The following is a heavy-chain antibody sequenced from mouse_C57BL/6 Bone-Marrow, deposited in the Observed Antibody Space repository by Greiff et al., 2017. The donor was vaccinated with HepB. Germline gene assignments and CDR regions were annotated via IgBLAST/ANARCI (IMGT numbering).Heavy chain of an antibody. CDR2: IDPSDSYT. CDR3: AREGAYGNYVEYFDV. Sequence: QVQPQQPGAELVKPGASVKLSCKASGYTFTSYWMQWVKQRPGQGLEWIGEIDPSDSYTNYNQKFKGKATLTVDTSSSTAYMQLSSLTSEDSAVYYCAREGAYGNYVEYFDVWGTGTTVTVSS. J-gene: IGHJ1*03. CDR1: GYTFTSYW. D-gene: IGHD2-1*01. V-gene: IGHV1-50*01.